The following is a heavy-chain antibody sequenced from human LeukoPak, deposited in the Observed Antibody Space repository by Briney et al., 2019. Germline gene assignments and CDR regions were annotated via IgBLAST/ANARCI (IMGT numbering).Heavy chain of an antibody. Sequence: GGSLRLSCAASGFTFSSYAMHWVRQAPGKGLEWVAVISYDGSNKYYADSVKGRFTISRDNSKNTLYLQMNSLRAEDTAVYYCARDYAGWGQGTLVTVSS. D-gene: IGHD3-16*01. CDR3: ARDYAG. J-gene: IGHJ4*02. CDR1: GFTFSSYA. CDR2: ISYDGSNK. V-gene: IGHV3-30-3*01.